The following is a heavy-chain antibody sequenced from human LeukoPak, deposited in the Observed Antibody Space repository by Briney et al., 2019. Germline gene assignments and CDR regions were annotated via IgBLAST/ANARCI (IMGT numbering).Heavy chain of an antibody. CDR2: IIPIFGTA. D-gene: IGHD1-26*01. CDR3: ARASGGGSYFRLRGFDY. V-gene: IGHV1-69*13. CDR1: GGTFSSYA. J-gene: IGHJ4*02. Sequence: GASVKVPCKASGGTFSSYAISWVRQAPGQGLEWMGGIIPIFGTANYAQKFQGRVTITADESTSTAYMELSSLRSEDTAVYYCARASGGGSYFRLRGFDYWGQGTLVTVSS.